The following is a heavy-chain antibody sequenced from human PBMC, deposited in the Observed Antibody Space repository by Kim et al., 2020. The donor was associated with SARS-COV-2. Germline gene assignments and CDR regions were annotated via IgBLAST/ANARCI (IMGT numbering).Heavy chain of an antibody. J-gene: IGHJ6*02. D-gene: IGHD6-13*01. CDR3: ARDRGSSSWYGGMDV. Sequence: PSLKSRVTISVDTSKNQFSLKLSSVTAADTAVYYCARDRGSSSWYGGMDVWGQGTTVTVSS. V-gene: IGHV4-59*01.